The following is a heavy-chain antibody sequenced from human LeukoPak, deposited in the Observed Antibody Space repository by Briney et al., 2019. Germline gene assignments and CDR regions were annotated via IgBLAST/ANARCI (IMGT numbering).Heavy chain of an antibody. Sequence: SETLSLTCTVSGGSISSSNYYWGWIRQPPGKGLEWIGSIDCGGSTHYNPSLKSRVTISVDTSKNQFSLKLSSVTAADTAVYYCATYYYGSGRHTPFDYWGQGTLVTASS. CDR1: GGSISSSNYY. V-gene: IGHV4-39*01. CDR3: ATYYYGSGRHTPFDY. D-gene: IGHD3-10*01. J-gene: IGHJ4*02. CDR2: IDCGGST.